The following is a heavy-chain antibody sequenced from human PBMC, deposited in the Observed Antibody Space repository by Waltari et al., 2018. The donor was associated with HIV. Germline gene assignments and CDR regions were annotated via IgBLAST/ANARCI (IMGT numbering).Heavy chain of an antibody. J-gene: IGHJ4*02. CDR1: GFSLSTSGVG. D-gene: IGHD3-22*01. CDR2: IYWNDDQ. Sequence: QITLKESGPTLVKPKQTLTLTCTFSGFSLSTSGVGVGWIRQPPGKALEWLTVIYWNDDQRYSTSLKSRLTIAKDTSKNQVVLTMTNMDTVDTATYYCAHTGPTYYYPTSGYHYFDDWGQGARVTVSS. CDR3: AHTGPTYYYPTSGYHYFDD. V-gene: IGHV2-5*01.